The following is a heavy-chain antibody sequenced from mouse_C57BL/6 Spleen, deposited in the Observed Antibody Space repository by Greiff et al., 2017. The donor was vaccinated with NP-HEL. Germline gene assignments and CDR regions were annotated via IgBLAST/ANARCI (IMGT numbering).Heavy chain of an antibody. J-gene: IGHJ3*01. V-gene: IGHV14-2*01. CDR2: IDPEDGET. CDR3: ARWEYSNSFAY. CDR1: GFNIKDYY. D-gene: IGHD2-5*01. Sequence: EVQLQQSGAELVKPGASVKLSCTASGFNIKDYYMHWVKQRTEPGLEWIGRIDPEDGETKYAAKFQGKATITADQSSNTAHLQLSSLTSEDTAVYYCARWEYSNSFAYWGQGTLVTVSA.